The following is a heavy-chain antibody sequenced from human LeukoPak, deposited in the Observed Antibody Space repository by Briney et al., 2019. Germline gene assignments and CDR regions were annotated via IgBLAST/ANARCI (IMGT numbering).Heavy chain of an antibody. V-gene: IGHV3-23*01. Sequence: GGSLRLSCAASGFTFSSYAMSWVRQAPGKGLEWVSAISGSGGSTYYADSAKGRFTISRDNSKNTLYLQMNSLRAEDTAVYYCAKYYDILTGRFYYYGMDVWGQGTTATVSS. D-gene: IGHD3-9*01. CDR2: ISGSGGST. CDR1: GFTFSSYA. J-gene: IGHJ6*02. CDR3: AKYYDILTGRFYYYGMDV.